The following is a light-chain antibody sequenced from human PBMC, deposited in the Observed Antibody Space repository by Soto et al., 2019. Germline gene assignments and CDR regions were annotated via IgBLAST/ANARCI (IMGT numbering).Light chain of an antibody. J-gene: IGLJ1*01. V-gene: IGLV2-14*01. CDR2: EVS. Sequence: QSVLTQPASVSGSPGQSITISCTGTNSDVGGHNYVSWYQHHPGKAPKQMIYEVSNRPSGVSNRFSGSKSGNTASLTISGLQAGDEADYHCSSFSSTSTLYVFGAGTRSPS. CDR1: NSDVGGHNY. CDR3: SSFSSTSTLYV.